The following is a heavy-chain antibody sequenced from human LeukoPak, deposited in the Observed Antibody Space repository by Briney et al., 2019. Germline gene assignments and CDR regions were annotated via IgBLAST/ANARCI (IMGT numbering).Heavy chain of an antibody. D-gene: IGHD2-8*02. V-gene: IGHV3-74*01. CDR3: ARDQLYCTGGICYFDY. Sequence: GGSLGLSCAASGFTFSSYWMHWVRQAPGKGLVWVSRINSDGRSTSFADSVKGRFTISRDNAKNTLYLQMNSLRTEDTAVYYCARDQLYCTGGICYFDYWGQGTLVTVSS. CDR1: GFTFSSYW. CDR2: INSDGRST. J-gene: IGHJ4*02.